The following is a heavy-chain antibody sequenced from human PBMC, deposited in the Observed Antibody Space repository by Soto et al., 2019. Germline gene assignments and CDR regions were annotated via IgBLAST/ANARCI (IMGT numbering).Heavy chain of an antibody. CDR1: GFALSGYA. J-gene: IGHJ6*03. CDR3: ARRARPDFYYMDV. Sequence: PVGALRLSSAASGFALSGYAMDWVRQTPGKGLEYVSGISSNGVGTYYANSVQGRFTISRDNSKNTVYLQMGSLRPEDMAVYYCARRARPDFYYMDVWGKGTTVTVSS. D-gene: IGHD6-6*01. V-gene: IGHV3-64*01. CDR2: ISSNGVGT.